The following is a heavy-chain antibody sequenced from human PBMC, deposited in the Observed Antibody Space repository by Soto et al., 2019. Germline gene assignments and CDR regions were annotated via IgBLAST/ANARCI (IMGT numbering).Heavy chain of an antibody. CDR3: ARDSPAMVRVFDY. CDR1: GYTFTSYA. Sequence: QVQLVQSGAEVKKPGASVKVSCKASGYTFTSYAMHWVRQAPGQRLEWMGWINAGNGNTKYSQKFQGRGTITRDTSASTAYIELSSLRSEDTAVYYCARDSPAMVRVFDYWGQGTLVTVSS. V-gene: IGHV1-3*01. CDR2: INAGNGNT. J-gene: IGHJ4*02. D-gene: IGHD3-10*01.